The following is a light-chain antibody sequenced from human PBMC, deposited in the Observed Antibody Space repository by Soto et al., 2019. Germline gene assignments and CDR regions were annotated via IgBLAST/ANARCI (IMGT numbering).Light chain of an antibody. J-gene: IGKJ1*01. V-gene: IGKV3-15*01. Sequence: EIVMTQSPATLSVSPGERTTLSCRASQSVSSNLAWYQQKPGQAPRLLIYGASTRATGIPARFSGSGSGTEFTLTISSLQSGDFAGYYCQQYNNWPVTFGQGTKVEIK. CDR3: QQYNNWPVT. CDR2: GAS. CDR1: QSVSSN.